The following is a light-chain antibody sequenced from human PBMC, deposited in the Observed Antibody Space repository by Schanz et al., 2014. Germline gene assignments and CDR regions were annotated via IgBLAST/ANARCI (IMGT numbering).Light chain of an antibody. V-gene: IGKV3-15*01. J-gene: IGKJ1*01. CDR3: QQYHDWWT. CDR2: GAS. CDR1: QSVSSD. Sequence: EIVLTQSPATLSLSPGERATLSCRASQSVSSDYLTWYQQKPGQAPRLLIYGASTRATGIPARFSGSGSGTEFTLTISSLQSEDFAVYYCQQYHDWWTFGQGTKVEIK.